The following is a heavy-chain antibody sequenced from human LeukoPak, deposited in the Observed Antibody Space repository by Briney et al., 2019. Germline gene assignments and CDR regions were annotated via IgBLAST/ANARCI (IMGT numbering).Heavy chain of an antibody. V-gene: IGHV4-4*07. J-gene: IGHJ6*03. D-gene: IGHD2-2*03. Sequence: SETLSLTCTVSGGSISSYYWSWLRQPAGKGLEWIGRIYTSGSTNYNPSLKSRVTMSVDTSKNQFSLKLSSVTAADTAVYYCARLGIVVVPAAISAGQDYYYYYYMDVWGKGTTVAVS. CDR3: ARLGIVVVPAAISAGQDYYYYYYMDV. CDR2: IYTSGST. CDR1: GGSISSYY.